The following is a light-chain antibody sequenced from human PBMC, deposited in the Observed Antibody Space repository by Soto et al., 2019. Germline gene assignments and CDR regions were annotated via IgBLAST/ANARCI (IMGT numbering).Light chain of an antibody. CDR2: GAS. CDR3: QQYNNWPTYT. CDR1: QSISSN. V-gene: IGKV3-15*01. J-gene: IGKJ2*01. Sequence: EIVMTQSPANLSVSPGERATLSCRASQSISSNLAWYQQKPGQGPRLLIYGASTRATGIPARFSGRGSGTEITLTINSLSSEYFAVYYCQQYNNWPTYTFGQGTKLEI.